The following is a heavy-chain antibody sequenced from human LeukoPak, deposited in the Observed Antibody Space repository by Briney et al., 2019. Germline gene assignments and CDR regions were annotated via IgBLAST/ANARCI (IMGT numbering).Heavy chain of an antibody. CDR2: IYYSGST. V-gene: IGHV4-61*05. Sequence: ASETLSLTCTVSGGSISSSSYYWGWIRQPPGKGLEWIGYIYYSGSTNYNPSLKSRVTISVDTSKNQFSLKLSSVTAADTAVYYCVATDFWSGSFDYWGQGTLVTVSS. D-gene: IGHD3-3*01. CDR1: GGSISSSSYY. J-gene: IGHJ4*02. CDR3: VATDFWSGSFDY.